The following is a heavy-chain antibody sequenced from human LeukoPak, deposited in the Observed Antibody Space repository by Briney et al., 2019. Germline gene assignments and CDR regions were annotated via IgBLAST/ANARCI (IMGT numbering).Heavy chain of an antibody. CDR1: GFTFSRYD. Sequence: PGGSLRLSCAASGFTFSRYDMHWVRQAPGKGLEGVAFIRYDGSNKYYADSVKGGFNISRDNFKKTSYLQMNSLRVEDTAVYYCAKGDTSWGQGTLVTVSS. V-gene: IGHV3-30*02. CDR2: IRYDGSNK. CDR3: AKGDTS. D-gene: IGHD2-21*02. J-gene: IGHJ5*02.